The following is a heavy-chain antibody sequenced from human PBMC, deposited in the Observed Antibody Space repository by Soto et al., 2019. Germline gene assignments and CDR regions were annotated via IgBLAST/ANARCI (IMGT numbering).Heavy chain of an antibody. V-gene: IGHV3-30*18. D-gene: IGHD3-10*01. CDR3: AKDLALLWFGEPADYYGMDV. CDR2: ISYDGSNK. Sequence: GGSLRLSCAASGFTFSSYGMHWVRQAPGKGLEWVAVISYDGSNKYYADSVKGRFTISRDNSKNTLYLQMNSLRAEDTAVYYCAKDLALLWFGEPADYYGMDVWGQGTTVTVSS. J-gene: IGHJ6*02. CDR1: GFTFSSYG.